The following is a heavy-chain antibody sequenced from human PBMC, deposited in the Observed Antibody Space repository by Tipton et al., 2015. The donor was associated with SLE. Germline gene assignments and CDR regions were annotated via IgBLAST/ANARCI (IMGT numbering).Heavy chain of an antibody. J-gene: IGHJ4*02. V-gene: IGHV4-61*02. CDR3: AREATWIQFWFYDF. D-gene: IGHD5-18*01. CDR1: GGSISSGSYY. CDR2: IYTSGST. Sequence: LRLSCTVSGGSISSGSYYWSWIRQPAGKGLEWIGRIYTSGSTNYNPSLKSRLTISLDTSKNQFSLKLSSVTAADTAVYYCAREATWIQFWFYDFWGQGNLVTVSS.